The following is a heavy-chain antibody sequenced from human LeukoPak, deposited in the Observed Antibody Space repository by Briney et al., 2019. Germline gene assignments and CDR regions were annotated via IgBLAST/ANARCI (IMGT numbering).Heavy chain of an antibody. CDR1: GGSFSGYY. Sequence: PSETLSLTCAVYGGSFSGYYWSWIRQPPGKGLEWIGEINHSGSTNYNPSLKSRVTISVDTSKNQFSLKLSSVTAADTAVYYCARPRGYFPYYYGMDVWGQGTTVTVS. V-gene: IGHV4-34*01. D-gene: IGHD5-18*01. CDR2: INHSGST. J-gene: IGHJ6*02. CDR3: ARPRGYFPYYYGMDV.